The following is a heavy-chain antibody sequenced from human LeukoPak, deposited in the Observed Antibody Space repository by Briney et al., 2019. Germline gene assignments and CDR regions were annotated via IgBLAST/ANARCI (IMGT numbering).Heavy chain of an antibody. J-gene: IGHJ4*02. D-gene: IGHD5-18*01. V-gene: IGHV1-46*01. Sequence: ASVKVSCKASGYTFSNYYIHWVRQAPGQGLEWMGIINPSGGGRSYAQKFQGRLTVTRDTSTSTVYMELSSLRSEDTAVYYCAREIGPIQLHLWGSAFDYWGQGTLVTVSS. CDR1: GYTFSNYY. CDR2: INPSGGGR. CDR3: AREIGPIQLHLWGSAFDY.